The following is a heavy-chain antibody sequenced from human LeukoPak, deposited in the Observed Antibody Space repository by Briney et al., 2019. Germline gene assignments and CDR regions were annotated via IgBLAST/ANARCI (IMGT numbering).Heavy chain of an antibody. CDR3: AKEGMKYSSGWSYFDY. Sequence: PGGSLRLSCAISGFIFSNSAMTWVRQLPGKGLEWVSSISNSGDRTYYADSVKGRFTISRDNSKNTLYLQMNSLRAEDTAVYYCAKEGMKYSSGWSYFDYWGQGTLVTVSS. V-gene: IGHV3-23*01. D-gene: IGHD6-19*01. CDR2: ISNSGDRT. CDR1: GFIFSNSA. J-gene: IGHJ4*02.